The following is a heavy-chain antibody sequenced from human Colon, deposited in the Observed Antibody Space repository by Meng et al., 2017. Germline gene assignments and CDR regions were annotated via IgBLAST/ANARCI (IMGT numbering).Heavy chain of an antibody. CDR1: GFTFSSYA. J-gene: IGHJ4*02. CDR3: TRWSSASGHDY. V-gene: IGHV3-21*01. D-gene: IGHD6-19*01. CDR2: ISSSSSSYK. Sequence: GESLKISCAASGFTFSSYAMNRVRQAPGKGLEWVSVISSSSSSYKHYADSVKGRFTISRDNAKNSLYLQMNSLRAEDTAVYYCTRWSSASGHDYWGQGTLVTVSS.